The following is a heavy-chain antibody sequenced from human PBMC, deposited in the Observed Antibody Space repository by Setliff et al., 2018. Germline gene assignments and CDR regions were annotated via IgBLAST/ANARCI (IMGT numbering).Heavy chain of an antibody. D-gene: IGHD6-19*01. CDR2: VYYSGST. Sequence: SETLSLTCTVSGGSISSHYWSWIRQPPGKGLEWIGSVYYSGSTNYNPSLKSRVTISVDTSKNQFSLKLSSVTAADTAVYYCARVGVTSGWAYWGLGTLVTVSS. J-gene: IGHJ4*02. CDR1: GGSISSHY. V-gene: IGHV4-59*11. CDR3: ARVGVTSGWAY.